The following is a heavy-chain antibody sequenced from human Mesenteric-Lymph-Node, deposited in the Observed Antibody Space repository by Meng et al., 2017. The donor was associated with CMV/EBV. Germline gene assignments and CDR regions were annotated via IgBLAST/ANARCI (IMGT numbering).Heavy chain of an antibody. Sequence: GGSLRLSCAASAFTFSSFEMNWVRQASGRGLEWVSYISPSGGTIHYADSVKGRFTISRDNAKNSLYLQMNSLRAEDTAVYYCSYGTTPYYYGMDVWGQGTTVTVSS. J-gene: IGHJ6*02. V-gene: IGHV3-48*03. CDR3: SYGTTPYYYGMDV. D-gene: IGHD4-11*01. CDR1: AFTFSSFE. CDR2: ISPSGGTI.